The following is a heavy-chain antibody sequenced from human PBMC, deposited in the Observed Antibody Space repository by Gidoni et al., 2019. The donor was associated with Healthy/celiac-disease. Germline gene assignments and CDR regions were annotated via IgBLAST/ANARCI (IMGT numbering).Heavy chain of an antibody. CDR2: IYYSGST. CDR1: GGSISSSSYY. D-gene: IGHD3-10*01. V-gene: IGHV4-39*01. J-gene: IGHJ4*02. CDR3: ARRTRRGDDY. Sequence: QLQLQESGPGLVKPSETLSLTCTVAGGSISSSSYYWGWIRQPPGKGLEWIGSIYYSGSTYYNPSLKSRVTISVDTSKNQFSLKLSSVTAADTAVYYCARRTRRGDDYWGQGTLVTVSS.